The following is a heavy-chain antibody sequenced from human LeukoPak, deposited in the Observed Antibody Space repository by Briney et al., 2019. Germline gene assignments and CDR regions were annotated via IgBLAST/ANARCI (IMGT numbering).Heavy chain of an antibody. CDR1: GYTFTSYD. CDR2: MNPNSGNT. D-gene: IGHD4-17*01. CDR3: ARDLNDYGDFGGFDP. V-gene: IGHV1-8*03. J-gene: IGHJ5*02. Sequence: ASVKVSCKASGYTFTSYDINWVRQATGQGLEWMGWMNPNSGNTGYAQKFQGRVTIARNTSISTAYMELSSLRSEDTAMYYCARDLNDYGDFGGFDPWGQGTLVTVSS.